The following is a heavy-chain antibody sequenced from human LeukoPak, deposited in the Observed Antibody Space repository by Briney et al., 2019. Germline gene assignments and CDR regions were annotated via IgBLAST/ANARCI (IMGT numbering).Heavy chain of an antibody. J-gene: IGHJ4*02. CDR2: ISGSGGST. Sequence: KSGGSLRLSCAASGFTFSSYAMSWVRQAPGKGLEWVSAISGSGGSTYYADSVKGRFTISRDNSKNTLYLQMNSLRAEDTAVYYCAKDYSSGWYRLDYWGQGTLVTVSS. CDR1: GFTFSSYA. V-gene: IGHV3-23*01. D-gene: IGHD6-19*01. CDR3: AKDYSSGWYRLDY.